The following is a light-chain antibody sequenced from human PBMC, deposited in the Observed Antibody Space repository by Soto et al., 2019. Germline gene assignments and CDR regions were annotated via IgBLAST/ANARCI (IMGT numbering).Light chain of an antibody. CDR2: AAS. CDR3: QQYEGYSGT. J-gene: IGKJ1*01. CDR1: QGISSY. V-gene: IGKV1-8*01. Sequence: AIRMTQSPSSLSASTGDRVTITCRASQGISSYLAWYQQKPGKAPKLLIYAASTLQSGVPSRFSGSGSGTDFTPTISCLQSEDFATYYCQQYEGYSGTFGQGTKVDIK.